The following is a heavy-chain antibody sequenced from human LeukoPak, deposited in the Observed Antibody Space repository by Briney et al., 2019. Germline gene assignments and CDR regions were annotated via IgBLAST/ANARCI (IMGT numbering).Heavy chain of an antibody. J-gene: IGHJ4*02. V-gene: IGHV3-23*01. CDR2: ISVGGGDT. CDR1: GFIFSSYV. Sequence: PGGSLRLSCEASGFIFSSYVMGWVREAPGKGLEWVSSISVGGGDTFTADSVKGRFTITRENSKNTLYLQMMGLRVEDTAIYYCAKLNLGEMAYFDSWGQGILVTGSS. D-gene: IGHD2-21*01. CDR3: AKLNLGEMAYFDS.